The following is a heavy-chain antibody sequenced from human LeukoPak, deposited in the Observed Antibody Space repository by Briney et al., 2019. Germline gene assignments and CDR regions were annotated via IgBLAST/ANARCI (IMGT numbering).Heavy chain of an antibody. V-gene: IGHV4-61*02. Sequence: PSETLSLTCTVSGGSLSSGDYYWSWVRQPAGKGLEWIGRIYSSVSTRYSPSLQYNPSLKSGVTISKDTSRNQFSLNLNSVTAADTAIYYCARDRQEGGMRVSYFEFWGQGTPVTVSS. J-gene: IGHJ4*02. CDR1: GGSLSSGDYY. D-gene: IGHD2-15*01. CDR3: ARDRQEGGMRVSYFEF. CDR2: IYSSVSTRYSPSL.